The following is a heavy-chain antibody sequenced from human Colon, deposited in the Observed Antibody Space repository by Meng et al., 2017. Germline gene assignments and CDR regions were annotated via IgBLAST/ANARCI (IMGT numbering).Heavy chain of an antibody. CDR1: GGSISSYNW. CDR3: ARHGGWHFDY. J-gene: IGHJ4*02. Sequence: QPQGSGPDWAVLCGTLSLTCAVSGGSISSYNWWSWVRQPPGKGLEWIGQIDLGGTPYYNPSLESRVIMSLDKSKNQLSLRLTSVAAADTAVYYCARHGGWHFDYWGQGALVTVSS. CDR2: IDLGGTP. V-gene: IGHV4-4*02. D-gene: IGHD6-19*01.